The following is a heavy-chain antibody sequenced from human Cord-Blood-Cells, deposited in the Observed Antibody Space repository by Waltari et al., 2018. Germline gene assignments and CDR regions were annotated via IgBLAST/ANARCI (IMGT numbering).Heavy chain of an antibody. CDR3: AGDSWSSTSPYYFDY. CDR1: GCTLSSYG. J-gene: IGHJ4*02. CDR2: ISSSTSYI. D-gene: IGHD2-2*01. V-gene: IGHV3-21*01. Sequence: EVQLVESGGGLVKPGGALRLSCAAPGCTLSSYGMTWSGQAPGKGLEWVSSISSSTSYIYYADSVKGRFTISRDNAKNSLYLQMNSLRAEDTAVYYCAGDSWSSTSPYYFDYWGQGTLVTVSS.